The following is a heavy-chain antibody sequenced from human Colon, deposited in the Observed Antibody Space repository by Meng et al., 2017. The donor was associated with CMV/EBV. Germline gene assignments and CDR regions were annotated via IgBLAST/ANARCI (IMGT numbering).Heavy chain of an antibody. CDR2: LNPNSGDT. CDR3: ATISGGDFDF. Sequence: VQLVQSGAEVKQPGASVKVSCKTSGYTFTGYFMFCVRQAPGQGLEWMCSLNPNSGDTNSAQKFHGRLTMTRDTSIHTAYMELGSLRSDDTAVYYCATISGGDFDFWGQGTLVTSPQ. J-gene: IGHJ4*02. CDR1: GYTFTGYF. V-gene: IGHV1-2*02. D-gene: IGHD3-10*01.